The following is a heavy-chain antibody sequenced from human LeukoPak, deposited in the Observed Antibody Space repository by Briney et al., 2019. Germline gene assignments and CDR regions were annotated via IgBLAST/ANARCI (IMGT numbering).Heavy chain of an antibody. CDR1: GFTFSSYG. D-gene: IGHD6-19*01. J-gene: IGHJ4*02. Sequence: GGSLRLSCAASGFTFSSYGMHWVRQAPGKGLEWVAVIWYDGSNKYYADSVKGRFTISRDNSKKSLYLQMNSLRAEDTAVYYCARSVAGHFDYWGQGTLVTVSS. CDR3: ARSVAGHFDY. V-gene: IGHV3-33*01. CDR2: IWYDGSNK.